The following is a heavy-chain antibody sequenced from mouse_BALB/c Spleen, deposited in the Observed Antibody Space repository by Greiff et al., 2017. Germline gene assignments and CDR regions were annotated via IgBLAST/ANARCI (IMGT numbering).Heavy chain of an antibody. D-gene: IGHD2-3*01. V-gene: IGHV5-12-1*01. CDR3: ARDGYYDY. CDR1: GFAFSSYY. CDR2: ISNGGSST. Sequence: EVKVVESGGGLVKPGGSLKFSCAASGFAFSSYYMSWVRQTPEKRLEWVAYISNGGSSTYYPDTVKGRFPISRDNAKNTLYLQMSSLKSEDTAMYYCARDGYYDYWGQGTTLTVSS. J-gene: IGHJ2*01.